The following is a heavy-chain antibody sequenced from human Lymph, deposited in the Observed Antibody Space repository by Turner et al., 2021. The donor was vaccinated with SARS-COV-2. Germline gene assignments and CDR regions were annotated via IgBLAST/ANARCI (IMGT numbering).Heavy chain of an antibody. D-gene: IGHD3-22*01. CDR2: ISSSGGTI. CDR1: GFTFRSYE. V-gene: IGHV3-48*03. Sequence: EVQPVESGGGLVQPGGSLRLSCAASGFTFRSYEMNWVRQAPGKGLEWISYISSSGGTIYYADSLKGRFTISRDNAKNSLYLQMNSLRAEDTAVYYCARDQYYDSSGYYFFRASYFDLWGRGTLVTVSS. J-gene: IGHJ2*01. CDR3: ARDQYYDSSGYYFFRASYFDL.